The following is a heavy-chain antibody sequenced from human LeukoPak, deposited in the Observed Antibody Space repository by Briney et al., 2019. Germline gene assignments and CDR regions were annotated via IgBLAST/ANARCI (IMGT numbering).Heavy chain of an antibody. CDR3: ASSGSYEGSFDY. CDR2: IFYSGIT. CDR1: GNSISSGYY. V-gene: IGHV4-38-2*02. J-gene: IGHJ4*02. Sequence: KPSETLSLTCIVSGNSISSGYYWGWIRPSPGKGLEWIGSIFYSGITFYNPSFKSRVTIAVDTSKNQFSLKLSSVTAADTAVYYCASSGSYEGSFDYWGQGTLVTVSS. D-gene: IGHD3-10*01.